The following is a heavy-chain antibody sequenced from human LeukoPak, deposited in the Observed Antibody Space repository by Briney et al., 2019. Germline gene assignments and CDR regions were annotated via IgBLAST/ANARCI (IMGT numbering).Heavy chain of an antibody. CDR1: GFTFSSYW. CDR2: IKQDGSEK. D-gene: IGHD5-18*01. CDR3: ARVNGGYSYGYYFDY. J-gene: IGHJ4*02. Sequence: GGSLRLSCAASGFTFSSYWMSWVRQAPGKGLEWVANIKQDGSEKYYVDSVKGRFTISRDNAKNSLYLQMNSLRAEDTAVYYCARVNGGYSYGYYFDYWGQGTLVTVSS. V-gene: IGHV3-7*01.